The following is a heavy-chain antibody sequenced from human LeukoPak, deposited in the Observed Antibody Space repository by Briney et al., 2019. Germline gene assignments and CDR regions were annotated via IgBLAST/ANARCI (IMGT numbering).Heavy chain of an antibody. CDR1: GFTFSSYT. D-gene: IGHD5-12*01. Sequence: GGSLRLSCAASGFTFSSYTMNWVRQAPGKGLEWVSSISSSSDYIHYADSVKGRFTISKDNANNSLYLQMNSLRAEDTAVYYCARDLGYSGYDWGIGYWGQGALVTVS. V-gene: IGHV3-21*01. J-gene: IGHJ4*02. CDR2: ISSSSDYI. CDR3: ARDLGYSGYDWGIGY.